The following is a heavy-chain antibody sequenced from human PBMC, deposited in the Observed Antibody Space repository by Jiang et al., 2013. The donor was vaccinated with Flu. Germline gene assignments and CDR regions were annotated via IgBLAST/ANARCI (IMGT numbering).Heavy chain of an antibody. CDR3: ARDSGSGSPFDY. CDR2: SITQGAP. Sequence: GGSISNYYVDLDPSRPRGEGTWSGLGMSITQGAPTTTRPSRVESPYTKDTSKNQFSLKLTSVTAADTAVYYCARDSGSGSPFDYWGQGTLVTVSS. V-gene: IGHV4-59*13. D-gene: IGHD3-10*01. J-gene: IGHJ4*02. CDR1: GGSISNYY.